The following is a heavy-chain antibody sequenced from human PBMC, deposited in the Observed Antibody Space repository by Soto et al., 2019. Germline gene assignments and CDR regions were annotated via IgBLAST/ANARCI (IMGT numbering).Heavy chain of an antibody. V-gene: IGHV4-4*02. CDR3: ARADLDYYDRKNWFDP. Sequence: SETLSLTCAVSGGSISSSNWWSWVRQPPGKGLEWIGEIYHSGSTNYNPSLKSRVTISVDKSKNQFSLKLSSVTAADTAVYYCARADLDYYDRKNWFDPWGQGTLVTVSS. D-gene: IGHD3-22*01. CDR2: IYHSGST. CDR1: GGSISSSNW. J-gene: IGHJ5*02.